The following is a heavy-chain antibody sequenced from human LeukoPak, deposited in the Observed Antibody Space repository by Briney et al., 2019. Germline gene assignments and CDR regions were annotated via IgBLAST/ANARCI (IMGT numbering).Heavy chain of an antibody. J-gene: IGHJ4*02. V-gene: IGHV4-34*01. CDR3: ARGIPYYDFWSGYYPTFDY. D-gene: IGHD3-3*01. Sequence: SETLSLTCTVSGGSISSYYWSWIRQPPGKGLEWIGEINHSGSTNYNPSLKSRVTISVDTSKNQFSLKLSSVTAADTAVYYCARGIPYYDFWSGYYPTFDYWGQGTLVTVSS. CDR2: INHSGST. CDR1: GGSISSYY.